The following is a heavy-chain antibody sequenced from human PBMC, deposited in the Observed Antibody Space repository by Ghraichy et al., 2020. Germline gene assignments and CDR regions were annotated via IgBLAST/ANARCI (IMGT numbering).Heavy chain of an antibody. D-gene: IGHD3-22*01. CDR1: GGSVSSGSYY. CDR3: AREIFYDSSGSNGFGGDAFDI. CDR2: IYYSGST. V-gene: IGHV4-61*01. J-gene: IGHJ3*02. Sequence: SETLSLTCTVSGGSVSSGSYYWSWIRQPPGKGLEWIGYIYYSGSTNYNPSLKSRVTISVDTSKNQFSLKLSSVTAADTAVYYCAREIFYDSSGSNGFGGDAFDIWGQGTMVTVSS.